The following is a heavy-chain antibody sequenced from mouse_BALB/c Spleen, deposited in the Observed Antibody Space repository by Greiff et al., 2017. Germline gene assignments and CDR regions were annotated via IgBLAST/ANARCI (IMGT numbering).Heavy chain of an antibody. Sequence: EVKLMESGGGLVKPGGSLKLSCAASGFTFSDYYMYWVRQTPEKRLEWVATISDGGSYTYYPDSVKGRFTISRDNAKNNLYLQMSSLKSEDTAMYYCARDKEKYGNYAMDYWGQGTSVTVSS. V-gene: IGHV5-4*02. CDR1: GFTFSDYY. CDR2: ISDGGSYT. J-gene: IGHJ4*01. D-gene: IGHD2-10*02. CDR3: ARDKEKYGNYAMDY.